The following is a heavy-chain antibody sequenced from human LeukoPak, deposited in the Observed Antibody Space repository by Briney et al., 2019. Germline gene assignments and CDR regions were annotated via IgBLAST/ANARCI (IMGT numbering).Heavy chain of an antibody. CDR1: GYTFASYH. J-gene: IGHJ4*02. V-gene: IGHV1-46*01. Sequence: ASVKVSCKTSGYTFASYHIHWVRQAPGQGLGWMGIIKISGGSSTYAQMFQGRVTMTRDTSTRTVYMEMSSLTSEDTALYYCAREREDSYYFDYWGQGTLVTVSS. D-gene: IGHD5-18*01. CDR3: AREREDSYYFDY. CDR2: IKISGGSS.